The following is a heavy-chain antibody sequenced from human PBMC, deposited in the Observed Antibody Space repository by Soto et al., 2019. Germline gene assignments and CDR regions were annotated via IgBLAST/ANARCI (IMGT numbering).Heavy chain of an antibody. Sequence: GGSLRLSCAASGFTFSGSAMHWVRQASGKGLEWVGRIRSKANSYATAYAASVKGRFTISRDDSKNTAYLQMNSLKTEDTAVYYCIRQEYCSGGTCCVMDVWGQGTTVTVSS. CDR3: IRQEYCSGGTCCVMDV. CDR1: GFTFSGSA. D-gene: IGHD2-15*01. CDR2: IRSKANSYAT. V-gene: IGHV3-73*01. J-gene: IGHJ6*02.